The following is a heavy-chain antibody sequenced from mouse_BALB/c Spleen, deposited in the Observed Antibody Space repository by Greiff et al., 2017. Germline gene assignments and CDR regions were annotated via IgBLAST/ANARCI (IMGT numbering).Heavy chain of an antibody. CDR1: GFSLTDYG. D-gene: IGHD2-2*01. CDR3: AKALYYGYDWFAY. J-gene: IGHJ3*01. V-gene: IGHV2-6-5*01. Sequence: VQRVESGPGLVAPSQSLSITCTVSGFSLTDYGVSWIRQPPGKGLEWLGVIWGGGSTYYNSALKSRLSISKDNSKSQVFLKMNSLQTDDTAMYYCAKALYYGYDWFAYWGQGTLVTVSA. CDR2: IWGGGST.